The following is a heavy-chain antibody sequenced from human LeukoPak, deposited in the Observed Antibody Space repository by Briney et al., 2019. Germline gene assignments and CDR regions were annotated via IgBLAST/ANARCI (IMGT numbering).Heavy chain of an antibody. CDR2: IYYSGST. CDR3: ARGRRDTAMVDYFDY. V-gene: IGHV4-59*01. CDR1: GGSISSYY. D-gene: IGHD5-18*01. Sequence: SETLSLTCTVSGGSISSYYWSWIRQPPGKGLEWIGYIYYSGSTNYNPSLKSRVTISVDTSKNQFSLKLSSVTAADTAVYYCARGRRDTAMVDYFDYWGQGTLVTVSS. J-gene: IGHJ4*02.